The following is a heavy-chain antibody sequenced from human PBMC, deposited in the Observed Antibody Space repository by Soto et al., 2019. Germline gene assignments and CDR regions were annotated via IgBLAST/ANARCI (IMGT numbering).Heavy chain of an antibody. J-gene: IGHJ6*02. CDR2: IYNSGST. V-gene: IGHV4-31*03. Sequence: SETLSLTCTVPGGSIRSGDYYRSWIRQHPGKGLEWIGHIYNSGSTYYNPSLKSRVTISVDTSKNQFSLKLNSVTAADTAVYYCARVSCSSYPRYYYYGMDVWGQGTTVT. CDR1: GGSIRSGDYY. D-gene: IGHD2-15*01. CDR3: ARVSCSSYPRYYYYGMDV.